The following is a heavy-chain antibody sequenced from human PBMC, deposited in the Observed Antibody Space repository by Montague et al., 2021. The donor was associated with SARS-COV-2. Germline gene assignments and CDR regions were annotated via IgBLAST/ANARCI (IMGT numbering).Heavy chain of an antibody. Sequence: SETLSLTCTVSFGSISTYYWSWIRQPPGKGLEWIGFIFYNGSTKXXPSLKRRVSISLDTSKNQFSLELSSVTAADTAVYYCARQDAWAYCGDECYRGWFDSWGQGTLVTVSS. CDR3: ARQDAWAYCGDECYRGWFDS. J-gene: IGHJ5*01. CDR2: IFYNGST. D-gene: IGHD2-21*01. V-gene: IGHV4-59*01. CDR1: FGSISTYY.